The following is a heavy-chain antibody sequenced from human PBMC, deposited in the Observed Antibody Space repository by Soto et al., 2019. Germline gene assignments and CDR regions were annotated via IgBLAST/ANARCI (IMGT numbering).Heavy chain of an antibody. Sequence: SETLSLTCTVSGDSMSNYQWTWIRQPPGKGLEWIGYISYSGSTNYDPSLQGRVTILVDTSKNQFSLNLSSVSAADTAVYYCARRPTYYDILTGYRAYYYYYGMDVWGQGTTVTVSS. D-gene: IGHD3-9*01. CDR2: ISYSGST. CDR3: ARRPTYYDILTGYRAYYYYYGMDV. CDR1: GDSMSNYQ. J-gene: IGHJ6*02. V-gene: IGHV4-59*01.